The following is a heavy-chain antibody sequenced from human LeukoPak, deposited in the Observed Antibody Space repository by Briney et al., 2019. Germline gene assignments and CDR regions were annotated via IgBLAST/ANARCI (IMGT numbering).Heavy chain of an antibody. CDR2: IGGSDDSK. Sequence: GESLRLSCVASGFSFSTYAMNWVRQVPGRGLEWVSTIGGSDDSKSYAHYVKGQFIISSDHSKNTLYVQMNSLRAEDTAVYFCAKGLVFHDNYFDNWGQGALVTVCS. CDR3: AKGLVFHDNYFDN. D-gene: IGHD5/OR15-5a*01. V-gene: IGHV3-23*01. CDR1: GFSFSTYA. J-gene: IGHJ4*02.